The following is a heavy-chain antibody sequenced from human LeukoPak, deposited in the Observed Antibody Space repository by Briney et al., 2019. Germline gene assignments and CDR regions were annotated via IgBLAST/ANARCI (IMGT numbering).Heavy chain of an antibody. V-gene: IGHV4-38-2*02. CDR1: GYSISSGYY. D-gene: IGHD3-16*02. CDR2: ISHSGNP. Sequence: SETLSLTCTVSGYSISSGYYWGRVRQTPGKGLEWIASISHSGNPYYNPSLKSRVTISQDLSKNLFSLTLNSVTAADAAVYYYAREGRENIAIGVDWGQGALVTVSS. J-gene: IGHJ4*02. CDR3: AREGRENIAIGVD.